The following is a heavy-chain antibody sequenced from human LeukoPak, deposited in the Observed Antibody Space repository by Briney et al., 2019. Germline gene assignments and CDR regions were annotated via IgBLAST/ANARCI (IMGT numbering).Heavy chain of an antibody. CDR2: INSGGSGT. D-gene: IGHD7-27*01. Sequence: GGSLRLSCAASGFTFSSYAMSWVRQAPGKGLVWVSRINSGGSGTSYADSVEGRFTISRDNAKNTLYLQMNSLRAEDTAVYYCATSLGPLTEYWGQGTLVTVSS. J-gene: IGHJ4*02. CDR1: GFTFSSYA. V-gene: IGHV3-74*01. CDR3: ATSLGPLTEY.